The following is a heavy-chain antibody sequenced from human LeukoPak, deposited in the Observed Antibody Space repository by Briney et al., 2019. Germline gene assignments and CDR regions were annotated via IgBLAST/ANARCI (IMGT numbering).Heavy chain of an antibody. V-gene: IGHV4-59*01. Sequence: PSETLSLTCTVSGGSISSYYWSWIRQPPGKGLEWIGYIYYSGSTNYNPSLKSRVTISVDTSKNQFSLKLSSVTAADSAVYYCARAVSQQWLVRYYYYYMDVWGKGTTVTVSS. J-gene: IGHJ6*03. CDR1: GGSISSYY. D-gene: IGHD6-19*01. CDR3: ARAVSQQWLVRYYYYYMDV. CDR2: IYYSGST.